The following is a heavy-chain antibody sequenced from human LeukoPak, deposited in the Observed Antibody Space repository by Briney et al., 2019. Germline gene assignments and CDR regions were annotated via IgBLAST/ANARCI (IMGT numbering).Heavy chain of an antibody. J-gene: IGHJ3*02. CDR2: INAGNGNT. D-gene: IGHD3-22*01. CDR1: GYTFTSYA. CDR3: ATGYYYDSGGYLRDDAFDI. V-gene: IGHV1-3*01. Sequence: ASVKVSCKASGYTFTSYAMHWVRQAPGQRLEWMGWINAGNGNTKYSQKFQGRVTITRDTSASTAYMELSSLRSEDTAVYYCATGYYYDSGGYLRDDAFDIWGQGTMVTVSS.